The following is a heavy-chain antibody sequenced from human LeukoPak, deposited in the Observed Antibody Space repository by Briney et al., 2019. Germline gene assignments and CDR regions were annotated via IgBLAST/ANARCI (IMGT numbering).Heavy chain of an antibody. D-gene: IGHD1-26*01. CDR2: ISAGNGNT. CDR3: ARDSGSGNNDY. V-gene: IGHV1-3*01. CDR1: EYTFTSYA. Sequence: GASVKVSCKASEYTFTSYAIHWVRQAPGQRLEWMGWISAGNGNTKCSQNFQGRITFISNTSATTAFMELSSLRSEDAAVYYCARDSGSGNNDYWGQGTLVTVSS. J-gene: IGHJ4*02.